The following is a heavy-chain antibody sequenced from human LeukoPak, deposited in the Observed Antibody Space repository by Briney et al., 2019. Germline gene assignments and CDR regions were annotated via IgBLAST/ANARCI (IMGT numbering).Heavy chain of an antibody. V-gene: IGHV3-7*01. Sequence: PGGSLRLSCAASGFTFSSYWMSWVRQAPGKGLEWVANIKQDGSETYYADFVKGRFTVSRDNAQNSLSLQMNSLRAEDTALYYCASGGTKTMIYYFDYWGQGTLVTVSS. D-gene: IGHD3-22*01. J-gene: IGHJ4*02. CDR1: GFTFSSYW. CDR2: IKQDGSET. CDR3: ASGGTKTMIYYFDY.